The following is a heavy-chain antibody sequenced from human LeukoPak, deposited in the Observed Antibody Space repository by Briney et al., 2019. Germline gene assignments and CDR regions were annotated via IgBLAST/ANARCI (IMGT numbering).Heavy chain of an antibody. CDR1: GASISSSTDY. J-gene: IGHJ4*02. CDR3: AGRSKYYFDY. CDR2: IYYSGST. V-gene: IGHV4-39*07. Sequence: SETLSLTCTVSGASISSSTDYWGWIRQPPGKGLEWIANIYYSGSTNYNPSLKSRVTISVDTSKNQFSLKLSSVTAADTAVYYCAGRSKYYFDYWGQGTLVTVSS.